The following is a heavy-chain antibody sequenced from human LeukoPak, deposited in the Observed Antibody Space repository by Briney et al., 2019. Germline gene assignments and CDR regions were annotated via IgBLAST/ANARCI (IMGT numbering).Heavy chain of an antibody. CDR3: ARDYDILTGYSRFDY. J-gene: IGHJ4*02. V-gene: IGHV3-21*01. D-gene: IGHD3-9*01. CDR2: ISSSGSYK. CDR1: GFTFSTYR. Sequence: GGSLRLSCAASGFTFSTYRMNWVRQAPGKGLEWVSYISSSGSYKYYADSVKGRFTVSRDNAKNSLYLQMNSLRAEDTAVYYCARDYDILTGYSRFDYWGQGTLVTASS.